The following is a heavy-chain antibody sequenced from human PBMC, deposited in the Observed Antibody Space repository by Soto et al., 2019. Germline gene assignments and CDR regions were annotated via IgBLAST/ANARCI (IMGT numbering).Heavy chain of an antibody. CDR3: ASSGSGSYHFDY. CDR2: IRSSSSTI. Sequence: EVQLVESGGGLVQPGGSLRLSCAASGFTFSSNSMNWVRQAPGKGLEWVSYIRSSSSTIYYEDSVKGRFTISRDNVKNSLYLQMNSLRDEDTAVYYCASSGSGSYHFDYWGQGTLVTVSS. V-gene: IGHV3-48*02. CDR1: GFTFSSNS. D-gene: IGHD3-10*01. J-gene: IGHJ4*02.